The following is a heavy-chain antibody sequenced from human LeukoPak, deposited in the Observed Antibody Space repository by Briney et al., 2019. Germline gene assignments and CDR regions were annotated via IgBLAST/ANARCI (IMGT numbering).Heavy chain of an antibody. D-gene: IGHD2-15*01. V-gene: IGHV4-4*07. Sequence: PSETLSLTCTVSGGSISSYYWSWIRQPAGKGLEWIGRIYTSGSTNYNPSPKTRVTMSVDTSKNQFSLKLSSVTAADTAVYYCARQDIVVVVAAPSEFDPWGQGTLVTVSS. CDR3: ARQDIVVVVAAPSEFDP. J-gene: IGHJ5*02. CDR2: IYTSGST. CDR1: GGSISSYY.